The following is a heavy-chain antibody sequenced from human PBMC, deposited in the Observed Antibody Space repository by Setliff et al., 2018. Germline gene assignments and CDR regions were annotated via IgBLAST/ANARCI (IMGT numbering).Heavy chain of an antibody. CDR2: INPYSDDT. CDR3: ARGGTYRYFDY. J-gene: IGHJ4*02. CDR1: GYIFTNYH. Sequence: ASVKVSCKASGYIFTNYHIHWVRQAPGQGLEWMGWINPYSDDTHYAQNFQGRITITMDTSISTVYMELSSLRSDDTAVYYCARGGTYRYFDYWGQGALVTVSS. V-gene: IGHV1-2*02.